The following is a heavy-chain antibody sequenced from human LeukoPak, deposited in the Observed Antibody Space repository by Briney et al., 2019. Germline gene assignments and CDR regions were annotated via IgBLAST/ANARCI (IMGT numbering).Heavy chain of an antibody. D-gene: IGHD4-17*01. CDR3: VSLPRTTVTTSGDY. Sequence: GGSLRLSCSASGFTISSYPMHWVRQAPGKGLEYVSAISGSGGATYYADSVKGRFTISRDNSKNTLYLQMSSLRPEDTAVYYCVSLPRTTVTTSGDYWGQGTLVTASS. CDR1: GFTISSYP. J-gene: IGHJ4*02. V-gene: IGHV3-64D*06. CDR2: ISGSGGAT.